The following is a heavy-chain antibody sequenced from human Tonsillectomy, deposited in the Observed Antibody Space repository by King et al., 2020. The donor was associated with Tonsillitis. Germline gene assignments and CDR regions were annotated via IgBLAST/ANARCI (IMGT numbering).Heavy chain of an antibody. Sequence: QLVQSGAEVKKPGASVKVSCKASGYTFTGYYMHWVRQAPGQGLEWMGWINPNSGGTNYAQKFQGRATMTRDTSISTANMERSRLRSDDTAVYYCARVPKGGSGSYQRMTFDYWGQGTLVTVSS. CDR3: ARVPKGGSGSYQRMTFDY. V-gene: IGHV1-2*02. CDR2: INPNSGGT. CDR1: GYTFTGYY. J-gene: IGHJ4*02. D-gene: IGHD1-26*01.